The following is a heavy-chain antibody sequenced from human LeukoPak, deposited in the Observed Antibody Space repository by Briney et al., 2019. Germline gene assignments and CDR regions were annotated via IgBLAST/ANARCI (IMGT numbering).Heavy chain of an antibody. CDR1: GGSFSGYY. J-gene: IGHJ2*01. V-gene: IGHV4-34*01. Sequence: SETLSLTCAVHGGSFSGYYWSWIRQPPGKGLEWIGEINHSGSTNYNPSLKSRVTISVDTSKNQFSLKLSSVTAADTAVYYCARDRPYYDSSGYYLRWYFDLWGHGTLVTVSS. D-gene: IGHD3-22*01. CDR2: INHSGST. CDR3: ARDRPYYDSSGYYLRWYFDL.